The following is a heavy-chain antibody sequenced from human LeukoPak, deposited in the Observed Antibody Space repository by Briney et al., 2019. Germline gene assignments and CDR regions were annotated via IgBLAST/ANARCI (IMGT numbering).Heavy chain of an antibody. CDR1: GGSISSYD. D-gene: IGHD2-15*01. J-gene: IGHJ4*02. Sequence: PSETLSLTCTVSGGSISSYDLNWIRRPPGKGLEWIGYIYYSGSTNYNPSLKSRVTISLDTSKNQFSLKLSSVTAADTAVYYCARSGSYAAAGDYWGQGTLVTVSS. V-gene: IGHV4-59*08. CDR3: ARSGSYAAAGDY. CDR2: IYYSGST.